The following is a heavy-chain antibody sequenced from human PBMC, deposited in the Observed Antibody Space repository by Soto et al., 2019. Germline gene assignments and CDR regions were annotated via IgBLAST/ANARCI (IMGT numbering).Heavy chain of an antibody. Sequence: QVQLVESGGGVVQPGRSLRLSCAASGFTFSAYAIHWVRQPPGKGLEWVSGIWYDGTDTYYADSVQGRFTISRDNAKNTLFLQMNSLRAGDTGVYFCARGTKSTLTRPIRTHHLAYWGQGTLVTVSS. J-gene: IGHJ4*02. D-gene: IGHD4-17*01. CDR2: IWYDGTDT. CDR3: ARGTKSTLTRPIRTHHLAY. V-gene: IGHV3-33*01. CDR1: GFTFSAYA.